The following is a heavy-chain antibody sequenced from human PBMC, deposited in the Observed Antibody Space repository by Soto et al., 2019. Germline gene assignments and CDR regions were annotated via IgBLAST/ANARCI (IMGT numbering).Heavy chain of an antibody. D-gene: IGHD4-17*01. J-gene: IGHJ4*02. Sequence: SETLSLTCSFSGGSVSDKTYYWSWIRQPPGKRLEWIGYVYYSGTTNYNPSLKSRVTISVDLSKNRFSLRLSSVTTADTALYYCARTTAVPNTLRSRYFFDYWGQGTLVTVSS. V-gene: IGHV4-61*01. CDR1: GGSVSDKTYY. CDR3: ARTTAVPNTLRSRYFFDY. CDR2: VYYSGTT.